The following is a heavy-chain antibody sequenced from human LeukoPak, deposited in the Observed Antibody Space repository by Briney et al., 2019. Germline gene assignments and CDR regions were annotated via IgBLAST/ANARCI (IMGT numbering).Heavy chain of an antibody. D-gene: IGHD3-3*01. CDR2: IIPIFGTA. V-gene: IGHV1-69*05. J-gene: IGHJ3*02. CDR1: GGTFSSYA. Sequence: GASVKVSCKASGGTFSSYAISWVRQAPGQGLEWVGGIIPIFGTANYAQKFQGRVTITTDESTSTAYMELSRLGSDDTAVYYCARGGLEWLSVDGFDIWGQGTMVTVSS. CDR3: ARGGLEWLSVDGFDI.